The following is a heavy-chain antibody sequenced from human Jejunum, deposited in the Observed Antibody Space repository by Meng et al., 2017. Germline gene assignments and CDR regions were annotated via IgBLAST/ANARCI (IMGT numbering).Heavy chain of an antibody. V-gene: IGHV4-39*02. Sequence: QLQLQESGPGLVKPSETLSLICTVSGGSISGSTYYWGWIRQPPGKALEWIGSIYYPASTYYNPSLKSRVTLSVDTSKNQFSLRLSSVTAADAAVYYCVREKRGTYYFDYWGQGTLVTVSS. CDR3: VREKRGTYYFDY. D-gene: IGHD3-16*01. CDR2: IYYPAST. CDR1: GGSISGSTYY. J-gene: IGHJ4*02.